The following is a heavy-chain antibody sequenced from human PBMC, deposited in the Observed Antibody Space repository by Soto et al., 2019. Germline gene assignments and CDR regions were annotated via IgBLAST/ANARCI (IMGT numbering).Heavy chain of an antibody. CDR3: ARVYGGYDYLFLHYYYYMDV. J-gene: IGHJ6*03. CDR2: IKQDGSEK. V-gene: IGHV3-7*01. CDR1: GFTFSSYW. D-gene: IGHD5-12*01. Sequence: PGGSLRLSCAASGFTFSSYWMSWVRQAPGKGLEWVANIKQDGSEKYYVDSVKGRFTISRDNAKNSLYLQMNSLRAEDTAVYYCARVYGGYDYLFLHYYYYMDVWGKGTTVTVSS.